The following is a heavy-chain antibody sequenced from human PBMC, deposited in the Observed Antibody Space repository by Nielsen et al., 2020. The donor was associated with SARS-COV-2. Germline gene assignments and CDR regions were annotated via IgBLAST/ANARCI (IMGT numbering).Heavy chain of an antibody. V-gene: IGHV1-69*13. CDR2: IIPIFGTA. Sequence: SVKVSCKTSGGTFSSYGISWVRQAPGQGLEWMGGIIPIFGTANYAQKFQGRVTITADESTSTAYMELSSLRSEDTAVYYCAREVTMVRGVIEDYWGQGTLVTVSS. CDR1: GGTFSSYG. D-gene: IGHD3-10*01. J-gene: IGHJ4*02. CDR3: AREVTMVRGVIEDY.